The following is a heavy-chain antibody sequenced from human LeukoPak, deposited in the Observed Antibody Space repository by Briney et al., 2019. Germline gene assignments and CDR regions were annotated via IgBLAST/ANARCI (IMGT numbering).Heavy chain of an antibody. CDR1: GGSFSSYY. D-gene: IGHD5-24*01. J-gene: IGHJ4*02. V-gene: IGHV4-4*07. CDR3: ATGDGYNCFDY. Sequence: PSETLSLTCTVSGGSFSSYYWSWIRQPAGKGLEWIGRIYTSGSPNHNSSLKSRVTMSVDTPKNQVSLKLSSVTAADTAVYYCATGDGYNCFDYWGQGTLVTVSS. CDR2: IYTSGSP.